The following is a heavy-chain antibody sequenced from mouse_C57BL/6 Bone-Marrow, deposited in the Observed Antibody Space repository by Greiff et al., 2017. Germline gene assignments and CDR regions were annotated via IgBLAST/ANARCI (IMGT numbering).Heavy chain of an antibody. Sequence: VQLQQPGTELVKPGASVKLSCKASGYTFTSYWMHWVKQRPGQGLEWIGNVNPSNGGTNYTEKFKSKATMTVDKSSSTAYMPPSSLTSEVSAVYYVARSVESSYRFAYWGQGTLVTVSA. D-gene: IGHD1-1*01. CDR3: ARSVESSYRFAY. J-gene: IGHJ3*01. V-gene: IGHV1-53*01. CDR2: VNPSNGGT. CDR1: GYTFTSYW.